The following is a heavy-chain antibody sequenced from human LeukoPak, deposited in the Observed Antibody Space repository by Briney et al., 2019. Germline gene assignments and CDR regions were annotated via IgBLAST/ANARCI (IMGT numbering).Heavy chain of an antibody. CDR3: AAYRGAHHKTFDY. D-gene: IGHD1-26*01. CDR1: GLTLSRSW. CDR2: IKEDESEK. V-gene: IGHV3-7*03. J-gene: IGHJ4*02. Sequence: GSLRLSCAGSGLTLSRSWMSWVRQAPGKGLQWVANIKEDESEKDYVDSVKGRFTISRDDAKNSLDLQMNSLRVEDTAVYYCAAYRGAHHKTFDYWGQGTLVTVSS.